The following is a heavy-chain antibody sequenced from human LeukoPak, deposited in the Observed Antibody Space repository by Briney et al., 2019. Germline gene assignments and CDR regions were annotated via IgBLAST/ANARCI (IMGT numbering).Heavy chain of an antibody. V-gene: IGHV4-61*08. J-gene: IGHJ1*01. D-gene: IGHD2-8*02. Sequence: SETLSLTCAVSGGSISSGGYSWSWIRQPPGKGLEWIGYIYYSGSTNYNPSLKSRVTISVDTSKNQFSLKLSSVTAADMAVYYCARDSTTGYFQHWGQGTLVTVSS. CDR1: GGSISSGGYS. CDR2: IYYSGST. CDR3: ARDSTTGYFQH.